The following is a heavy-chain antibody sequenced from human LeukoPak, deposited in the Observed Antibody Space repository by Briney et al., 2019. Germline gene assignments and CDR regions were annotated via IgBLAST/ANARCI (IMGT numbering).Heavy chain of an antibody. V-gene: IGHV3-21*01. D-gene: IGHD6-19*01. CDR2: ISSSSSYI. CDR1: GFTFSSYS. Sequence: GGSLRLSCAASGFTFSSYSMNWVRQAPGKGLEWVSSISSSSSYIYYADSVKGRFTISRDNAKNSLYLQMNSLRAEDTAVYYCARSSGWYRNAFDVWGQGTMVTVSS. CDR3: ARSSGWYRNAFDV. J-gene: IGHJ3*01.